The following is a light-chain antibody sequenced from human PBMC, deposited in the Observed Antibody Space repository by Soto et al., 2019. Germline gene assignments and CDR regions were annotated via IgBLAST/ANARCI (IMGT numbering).Light chain of an antibody. CDR2: DAS. J-gene: IGKJ4*01. CDR1: QSVGSN. Sequence: EIVMTQSPATLSASPGERVTLSCRARQSVGSNLAWYQQTPGQAPRVVIYDASTRATVIPARFSGSGSGTEFTLTISSLQSEDFVVYYCQQYDTWPLTFGGGTKVEI. V-gene: IGKV3-15*01. CDR3: QQYDTWPLT.